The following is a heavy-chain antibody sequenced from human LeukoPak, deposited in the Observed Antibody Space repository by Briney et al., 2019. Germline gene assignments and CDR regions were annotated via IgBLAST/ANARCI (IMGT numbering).Heavy chain of an antibody. CDR1: GFTFRTYW. CDR3: AGADYGGNSDILY. Sequence: GGSLRLSCAESGFTFRTYWMHCVRQAPGKGLVWVSRISSDGSIAINADSVEGRFTVSRDNAKNTLYLQMNSLRVEDTAVYYWAGADYGGNSDILYCGQGTLVTVSS. D-gene: IGHD4-23*01. CDR2: ISSDGSIA. J-gene: IGHJ4*02. V-gene: IGHV3-74*01.